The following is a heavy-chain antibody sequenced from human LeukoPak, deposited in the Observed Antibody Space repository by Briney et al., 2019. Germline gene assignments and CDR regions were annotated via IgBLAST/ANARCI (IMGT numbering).Heavy chain of an antibody. CDR1: GFTFSSYS. D-gene: IGHD4-17*01. V-gene: IGHV3-48*01. J-gene: IGHJ3*02. CDR2: ISSSSSTI. CDR3: ARATVAPDAFDI. Sequence: GGSLRLSCAPSGFTFSSYSMNWVRQAPGKGLEGVSYISSSSSTIYYADSVKGRFTISRDNAKNSLYLQMNSLRAEDTAVYYCARATVAPDAFDIWGQGTMVTVSS.